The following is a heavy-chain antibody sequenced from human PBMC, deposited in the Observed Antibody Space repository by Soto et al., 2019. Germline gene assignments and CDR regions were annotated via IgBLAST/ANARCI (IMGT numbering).Heavy chain of an antibody. V-gene: IGHV1-8*01. CDR1: GYTFTSYD. Sequence: ASVKVSCKASGYTFTSYDINWVRQATGQGLEWMGWMNPNSGNTGYAQKFQGRVTMTRNTSISTAYMELSSLRSEDTAVYYCAIFLVQDYDFWSGYGDYRNYYGMDVCGQGTTVTLCS. J-gene: IGHJ6*02. D-gene: IGHD3-3*01. CDR3: AIFLVQDYDFWSGYGDYRNYYGMDV. CDR2: MNPNSGNT.